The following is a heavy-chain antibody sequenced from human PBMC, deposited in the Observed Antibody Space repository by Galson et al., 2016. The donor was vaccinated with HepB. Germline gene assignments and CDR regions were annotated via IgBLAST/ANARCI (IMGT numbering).Heavy chain of an antibody. CDR2: IHIGGST. J-gene: IGHJ3*02. V-gene: IGHV3-53*01. CDR1: GFSVSSNY. CDR3: VRDTWKWGYNYASDASDI. D-gene: IGHD5-18*01. Sequence: SLRLSCAASGFSVSSNYMSWVRQTPGKGLEWVSVIHIGGSTYYGDSVKGRVTISRDNSKNTVYLQMNSLTAEDTAVYFCVRDTWKWGYNYASDASDIWGRGTMVTVSS.